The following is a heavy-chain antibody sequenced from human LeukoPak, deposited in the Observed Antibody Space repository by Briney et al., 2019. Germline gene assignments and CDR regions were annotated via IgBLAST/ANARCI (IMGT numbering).Heavy chain of an antibody. J-gene: IGHJ4*02. D-gene: IGHD1-26*01. CDR1: GFTFSSYY. CDR3: ARDINKSYSFDY. V-gene: IGHV3-30*04. CDR2: ISSDGSDK. Sequence: GGSLRLSCAASGFTFSSYYMHWVRQAPGKGLEWVATISSDGSDKRYADSVKGRFSISRDNSRTTLYLQMNGLGTEDTCVYSCARDINKSYSFDYCGQGTLVTVSS.